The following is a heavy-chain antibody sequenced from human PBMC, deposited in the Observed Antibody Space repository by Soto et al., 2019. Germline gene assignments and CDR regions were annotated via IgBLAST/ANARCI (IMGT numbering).Heavy chain of an antibody. CDR2: ISYDGSNK. Sequence: PGGSLRLSCAASGFTFSSYGMHWVRQAPGKGLEWVAVISYDGSNKYYADSVKGRFTISRDNSKNTLYLQMNSLRAEDTAVYYCAKDKDGRGGIDYWGQGTLVTVSS. D-gene: IGHD2-15*01. CDR3: AKDKDGRGGIDY. CDR1: GFTFSSYG. V-gene: IGHV3-30*18. J-gene: IGHJ4*02.